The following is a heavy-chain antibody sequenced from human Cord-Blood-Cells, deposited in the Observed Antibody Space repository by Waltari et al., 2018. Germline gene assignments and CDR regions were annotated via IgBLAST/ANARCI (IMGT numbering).Heavy chain of an antibody. CDR1: GFTFSRYS. V-gene: IGHV3-48*02. J-gene: IGHJ4*02. Sequence: EVQLVESGGGLVQPGGSLRLSCAASGFTFSRYSMNWVRQAPGKELAWVSYISSSSSTIYYADSVKGRFTISIDNAKNSLYLQMNSLRYEDTAVYYCARVAYCGGDCYSTPYQYYFDYWGQGTLVTVSS. D-gene: IGHD2-21*01. CDR2: ISSSSSTI. CDR3: ARVAYCGGDCYSTPYQYYFDY.